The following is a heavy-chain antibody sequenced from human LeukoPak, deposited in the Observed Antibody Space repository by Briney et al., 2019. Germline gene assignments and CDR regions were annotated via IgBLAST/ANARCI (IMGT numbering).Heavy chain of an antibody. J-gene: IGHJ4*02. D-gene: IGHD3-3*01. Sequence: GESLKISCKGSGYSFTSYWIGWGRQMPGKGLGWMGIIYPGDSGTRYSPSCQGQVTISADKSISTDYLQWSSMKASDTAMYYCERPLRYDFWSGPYSFDYWGQGTLVTVSS. V-gene: IGHV5-51*01. CDR3: ERPLRYDFWSGPYSFDY. CDR1: GYSFTSYW. CDR2: IYPGDSGT.